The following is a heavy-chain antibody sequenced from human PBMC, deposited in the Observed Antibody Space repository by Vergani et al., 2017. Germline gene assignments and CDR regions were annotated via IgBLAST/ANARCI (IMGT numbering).Heavy chain of an antibody. D-gene: IGHD3-16*01. CDR1: GYTFTTYG. CDR2: ISASNGNT. J-gene: IGHJ4*02. V-gene: IGHV1-18*01. CDR3: ARDGGGYSSLCDY. Sequence: QVQWVQSGAEVKKPGASVKVSCKASGYTFTTYGVSWVRQAPGQRLEWMGWISASNGNTNYAQKFQGRVTLTTDTSTSTAYMELRSLRSDDTAMYYCARDGGGYSSLCDYWGQGTLVTVSS.